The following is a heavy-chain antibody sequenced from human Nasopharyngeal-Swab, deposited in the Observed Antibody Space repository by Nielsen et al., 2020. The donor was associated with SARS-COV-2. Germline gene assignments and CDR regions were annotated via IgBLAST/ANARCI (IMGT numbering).Heavy chain of an antibody. CDR2: ISGSGGST. CDR3: ATERAGPYRLLGLFGY. Sequence: WIRQPPGKGLEWVSAISGSGGSTYYADSVKGRFTISRDNSKNTLYLQMNSLRAEDTAVYYCATERAGPYRLLGLFGYWGQGTLVTVSS. J-gene: IGHJ4*02. V-gene: IGHV3-23*01. D-gene: IGHD2-2*01.